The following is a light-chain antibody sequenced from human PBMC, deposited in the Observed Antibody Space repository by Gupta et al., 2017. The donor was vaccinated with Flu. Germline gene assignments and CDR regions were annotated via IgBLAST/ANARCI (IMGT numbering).Light chain of an antibody. V-gene: IGKV1-39*01. CDR2: TAS. CDR3: QQSHSTPIT. CDR1: QSISNY. Sequence: DIQMTQSPSSLSASVGDRVTITCRASQSISNYLNWYQQKPGRAPKLLIYTASSLQSGVPSRFSGSVSGTDFSLTISSLRPEDFTTYYCQQSHSTPITFGQGTRLEI. J-gene: IGKJ5*01.